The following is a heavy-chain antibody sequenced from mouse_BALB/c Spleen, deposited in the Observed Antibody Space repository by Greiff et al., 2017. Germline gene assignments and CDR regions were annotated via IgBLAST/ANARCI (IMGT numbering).Heavy chain of an antibody. CDR1: GFTFSDFY. J-gene: IGHJ3*01. CDR2: SRNKANDYTT. Sequence: DVKLVESGGGLVQPGGSLRLSCATSGFTFSDFYMEWVRQPPGKRLEWIAASRNKANDYTTEYSASVKGRFIVSRDTSQSILYLQMNALRAEDTAIYYCAREDRYDAWFAYWGQGTLVTVSA. CDR3: AREDRYDAWFAY. D-gene: IGHD2-14*01. V-gene: IGHV7-1*02.